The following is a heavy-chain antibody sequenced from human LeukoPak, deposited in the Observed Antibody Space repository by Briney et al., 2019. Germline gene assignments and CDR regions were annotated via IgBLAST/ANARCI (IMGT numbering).Heavy chain of an antibody. CDR1: GFTFNSYG. Sequence: GGSLRLSCAASGFTFNSYGIHWVRQAPGKGLEWVAVMSYDGSYKYYADSVKGRFTISRDNSKNTLYLQMNSLRAEDTAVYYCAKDMGNRTPRSFDYWGQGTLVTVSS. CDR3: AKDMGNRTPRSFDY. V-gene: IGHV3-30*18. J-gene: IGHJ4*02. D-gene: IGHD1-14*01. CDR2: MSYDGSYK.